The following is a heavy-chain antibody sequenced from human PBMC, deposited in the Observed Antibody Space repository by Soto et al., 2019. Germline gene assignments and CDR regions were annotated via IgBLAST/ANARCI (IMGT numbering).Heavy chain of an antibody. CDR2: ICSNGSTI. CDR3: ARDNGYSGYDEAYFDY. D-gene: IGHD5-12*01. Sequence: GGCLRLSCAASGFTFSSYGMHWVRQAPGKGLEWVSYICSNGSTIYYADSVKGRFTISRDNAKNSLYLQMNRLRAEDTAVYYCARDNGYSGYDEAYFDYWGQGTLVTVSS. V-gene: IGHV3-48*04. J-gene: IGHJ4*02. CDR1: GFTFSSYG.